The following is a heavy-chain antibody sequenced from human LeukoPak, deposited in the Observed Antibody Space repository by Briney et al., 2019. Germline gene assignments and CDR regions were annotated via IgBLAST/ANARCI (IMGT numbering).Heavy chain of an antibody. Sequence: ASVKVSFKASGYTFTSYGISWVRQAPGQGLEWMGWISAYNGKTNNEQKVQGRGSMTTDTDTSTDYMELRSLRSDDTAVYYCARDRVFGVGSNDYWGQGTLVTVS. J-gene: IGHJ4*02. CDR1: GYTFTSYG. D-gene: IGHD3-3*01. CDR2: ISAYNGKT. V-gene: IGHV1-18*01. CDR3: ARDRVFGVGSNDY.